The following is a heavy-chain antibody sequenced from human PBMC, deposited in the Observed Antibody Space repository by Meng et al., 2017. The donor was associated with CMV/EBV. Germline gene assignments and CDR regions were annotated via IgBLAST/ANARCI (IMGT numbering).Heavy chain of an antibody. CDR3: TTRYCSSTSCGGMDV. D-gene: IGHD2-2*01. Sequence: GGSLRLSCAASGFTFSSYAMSWVRQAPGKGLEWVSAISGSGGSTYYADSVKGRFTISRDDSKNTLYLQMNSLKTEDTAVYYCTTRYCSSTSCGGMDVWGQGTTVTVSS. J-gene: IGHJ6*02. V-gene: IGHV3-23*01. CDR1: GFTFSSYA. CDR2: ISGSGGST.